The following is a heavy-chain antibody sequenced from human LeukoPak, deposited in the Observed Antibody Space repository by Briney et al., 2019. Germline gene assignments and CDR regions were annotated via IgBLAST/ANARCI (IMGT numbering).Heavy chain of an antibody. CDR1: GFTFSSYA. Sequence: PGRSLRLSCAASGFTFSSYAMHWVRQAPGKGLEWVAVISYDGSNKYYADSVKGRFTISRDNSKNTLYLQMNSLRAEDTAVYYCARSQLLWGVSNHWGQGTLVTVSS. CDR2: ISYDGSNK. D-gene: IGHD3-10*01. CDR3: ARSQLLWGVSNH. J-gene: IGHJ5*02. V-gene: IGHV3-30*04.